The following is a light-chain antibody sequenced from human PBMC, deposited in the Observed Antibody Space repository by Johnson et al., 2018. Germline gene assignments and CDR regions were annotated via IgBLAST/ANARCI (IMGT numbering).Light chain of an antibody. J-gene: IGLJ1*01. V-gene: IGLV1-51*02. CDR3: GTWDSGLSAGNV. CDR1: SSNIGNNY. Sequence: QSVLTQPPSVSAAPGQKVTISCSGSSSNIGNNYVSWYQQLPGTAPKLLFYENNKRPSGIPDRFSGSKSGTSATLGITGLQTGDEADYYCGTWDSGLSAGNVFGTGTKVPVL. CDR2: ENN.